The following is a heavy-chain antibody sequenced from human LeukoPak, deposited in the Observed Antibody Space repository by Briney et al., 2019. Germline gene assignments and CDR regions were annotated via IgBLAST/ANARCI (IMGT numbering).Heavy chain of an antibody. J-gene: IGHJ4*02. V-gene: IGHV4-38-2*02. CDR1: GYSISSGYY. Sequence: SETLSLTCTVSGYSISSGYYWGWIRQPPGKGLEWIGYIYQSGTTYYNPSLKNRVTISVDRSKNQFSLELTSVTAADTAVYYCTRVFDSWGQETLVTVSS. CDR3: TRVFDS. CDR2: IYQSGTT.